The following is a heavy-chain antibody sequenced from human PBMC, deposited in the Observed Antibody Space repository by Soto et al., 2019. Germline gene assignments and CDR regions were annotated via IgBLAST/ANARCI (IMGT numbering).Heavy chain of an antibody. CDR2: IYYSGST. J-gene: IGHJ5*02. D-gene: IGHD6-13*01. V-gene: IGHV4-59*12. Sequence: SETLSLTCTVSGGSISSYYWSWIRQPPGKGLEWIGYIYYSGSTNYNPSLKSRVTISVDTSKNQFSLKLSSVTAADTAVYYCARGAAAAKRGNWFDPWGQGTLVTVSS. CDR1: GGSISSYY. CDR3: ARGAAAAKRGNWFDP.